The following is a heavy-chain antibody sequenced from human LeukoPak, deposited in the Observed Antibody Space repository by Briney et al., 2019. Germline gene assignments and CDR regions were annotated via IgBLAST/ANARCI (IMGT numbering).Heavy chain of an antibody. CDR1: GFTFSSYG. V-gene: IGHV3-30*18. D-gene: IGHD6-19*01. CDR2: ISYDGSNK. Sequence: RLSCAASGFTFSSYGMHWVRQAPGKGLEWVAVISYDGSNKYYADSVKGRFTISRDNSKNTLYLQMNSLRAEDTAVYYCAKDRTRYSSGWYGSQDYWGQGTLVTVSS. CDR3: AKDRTRYSSGWYGSQDY. J-gene: IGHJ4*02.